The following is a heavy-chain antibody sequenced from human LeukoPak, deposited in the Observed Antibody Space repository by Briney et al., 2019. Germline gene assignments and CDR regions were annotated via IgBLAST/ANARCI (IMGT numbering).Heavy chain of an antibody. D-gene: IGHD7-27*01. CDR3: ARDVYPSYYFDY. V-gene: IGHV3-30-3*01. CDR1: GFTFSSYA. Sequence: GGSLRLSCAASGFTFSSYAMHWVRQAPGKGLEWVAVISYDGSNKYYADSVKGRFTISRDNSKNTLYLQMNSLRAEDTAVYYCARDVYPSYYFDYWGQGTLVTVSS. J-gene: IGHJ4*02. CDR2: ISYDGSNK.